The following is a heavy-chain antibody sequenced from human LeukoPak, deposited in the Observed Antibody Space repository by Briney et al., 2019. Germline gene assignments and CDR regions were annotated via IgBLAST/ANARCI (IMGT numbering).Heavy chain of an antibody. J-gene: IGHJ6*02. V-gene: IGHV3-9*01. D-gene: IGHD2-15*01. Sequence: GGSLRLSCAASGFTFDDYAMHWVRQAPGKGLEWVSGISWNSGSIGYADSVKGRFTISRDNAKNSLYLQMNSLRAEDTALYYCAKADDSDYYYGMDVWGQGTTVTVSS. CDR1: GFTFDDYA. CDR2: ISWNSGSI. CDR3: AKADDSDYYYGMDV.